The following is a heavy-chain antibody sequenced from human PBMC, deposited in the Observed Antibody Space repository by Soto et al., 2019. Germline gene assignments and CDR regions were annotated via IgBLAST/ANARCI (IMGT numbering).Heavy chain of an antibody. CDR2: ISFDGNNK. CDR3: ARDHWDRSGGGCNPHQLNFFAMDV. J-gene: IGHJ6*02. Sequence: QVHLVESGGGGVQPGRSKRLSCVGSGFTFNDYAIHWVRQAPGKGLEWVAVISFDGNNKFYADSVKGRFTISRDRSKTTAYLQMNNLRAEDTAVYYCARDHWDRSGGGCNPHQLNFFAMDVWGQGTTVTVSS. D-gene: IGHD2-15*01. CDR1: GFTFNDYA. V-gene: IGHV3-30*03.